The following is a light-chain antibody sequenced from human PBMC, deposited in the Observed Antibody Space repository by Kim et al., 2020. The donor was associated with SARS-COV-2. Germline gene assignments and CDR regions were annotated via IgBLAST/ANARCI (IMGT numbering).Light chain of an antibody. CDR2: AAS. CDR1: QDIRSD. J-gene: IGKJ1*01. V-gene: IGKV1-17*01. Sequence: ASGGDRVTLTWRASQDIRSDLGWLQKKPGKAPHRLIYAASSLQGGVPTWCGSSGSGREITLTISSLQPDDFGTYCCLQRNAYPRTFGQGTKVDIK. CDR3: LQRNAYPRT.